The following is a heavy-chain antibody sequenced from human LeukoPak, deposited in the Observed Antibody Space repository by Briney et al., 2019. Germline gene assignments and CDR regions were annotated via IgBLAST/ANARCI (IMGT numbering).Heavy chain of an antibody. CDR1: GLTFSSYG. V-gene: IGHV3-30*18. J-gene: IGHJ4*02. Sequence: GRSLRLSCAASGLTFSSYGMHWVRQAPGKGLEWVAVISYDGSNKYYADSVKGRFTISRDNSKNTLYLQMNSLRAEDTAVYYCAKDLAGYFDYWGQGTLVTVSS. CDR2: ISYDGSNK. CDR3: AKDLAGYFDY.